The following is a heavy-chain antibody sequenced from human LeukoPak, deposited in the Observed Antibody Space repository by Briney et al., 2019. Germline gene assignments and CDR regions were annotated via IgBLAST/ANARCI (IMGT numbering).Heavy chain of an antibody. J-gene: IGHJ4*02. D-gene: IGHD3-22*01. Sequence: SETLSLTCTVSGGSISSYYWSWIRQPPGKGLEWIGYIYYSGSTNYNPSLKSRVTISVDTSKNQFSLKLSSVTAADTAVYYCARGYYYDSSGYRFDYWGQGTLVTVSS. CDR3: ARGYYYDSSGYRFDY. CDR2: IYYSGST. V-gene: IGHV4-59*12. CDR1: GGSISSYY.